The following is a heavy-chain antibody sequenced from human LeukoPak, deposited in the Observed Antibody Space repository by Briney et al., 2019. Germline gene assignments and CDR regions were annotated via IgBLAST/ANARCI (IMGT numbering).Heavy chain of an antibody. CDR2: MSSSGSTI. Sequence: KPGGSLRLSCAASGVTFNDYYMSWIRQAPGKGLEWVSYMSSSGSTIYYADSVKGRFTISRDNAKNSLYLQMNSLRAEDTAVYYCARESRQWLVLGGVDYWGQGTLVTVSS. V-gene: IGHV3-11*04. J-gene: IGHJ4*02. CDR3: ARESRQWLVLGGVDY. D-gene: IGHD6-19*01. CDR1: GVTFNDYY.